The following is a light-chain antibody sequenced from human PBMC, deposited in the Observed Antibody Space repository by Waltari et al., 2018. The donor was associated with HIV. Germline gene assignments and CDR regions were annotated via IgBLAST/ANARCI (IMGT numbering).Light chain of an antibody. Sequence: SFELTQPPSVSVSPGQTARITCSGDALVKQYTYWYQQKPGQAPVVVIYKDTERPSGIPERVSGSSSGTTVTLTIIGVQSEDEANYYCQSADTGGTRVFGPGTKVTVL. CDR2: KDT. CDR1: ALVKQY. V-gene: IGLV3-25*03. CDR3: QSADTGGTRV. J-gene: IGLJ1*01.